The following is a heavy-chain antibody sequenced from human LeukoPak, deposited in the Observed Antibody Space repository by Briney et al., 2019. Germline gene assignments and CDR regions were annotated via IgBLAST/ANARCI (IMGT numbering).Heavy chain of an antibody. D-gene: IGHD3-22*01. CDR1: GFIFVDYG. J-gene: IGHJ4*02. Sequence: GGSLRLSCAASGFIFVDYGMRWVRHAPGKGLEWVSGFNWIGGSTGYADSVKGLFTISRDNAKNSLYLQMNSLRAEDTALYYCARGLTYYDSSGYFPWDYFDYWGQGTLVTVSS. V-gene: IGHV3-20*04. CDR2: FNWIGGST. CDR3: ARGLTYYDSSGYFPWDYFDY.